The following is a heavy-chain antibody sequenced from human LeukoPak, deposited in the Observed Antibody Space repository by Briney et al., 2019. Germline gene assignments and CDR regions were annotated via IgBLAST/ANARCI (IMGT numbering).Heavy chain of an antibody. Sequence: ASVKVSCKASGYTFTGYYMHWVRQAPGQGLEWMGWINPNSGGTNYAQKFQGRVTMTRDMSTSTVYMELSSLRSEDTAVYYCARGPYDFPYYFDYWGQGTLVTVSS. V-gene: IGHV1-2*02. J-gene: IGHJ4*02. CDR3: ARGPYDFPYYFDY. CDR2: INPNSGGT. CDR1: GYTFTGYY. D-gene: IGHD3-3*01.